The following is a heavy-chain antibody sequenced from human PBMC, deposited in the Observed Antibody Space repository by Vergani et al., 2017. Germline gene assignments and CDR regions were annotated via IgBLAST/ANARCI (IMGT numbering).Heavy chain of an antibody. V-gene: IGHV5-51*03. Sequence: EVQLVQSGAEVKKPGESLKISCQGSGYSITNYWIAWVRQRPGKGLEWMGIIYAGDSDVRYSPSFQGQVTMSVDKSLSTAYLQWSSLKASDTATYCCAKTHDFSSLYSSYNWFDPWGQGILVTVSS. CDR1: GYSITNYW. CDR2: IYAGDSDV. J-gene: IGHJ5*02. CDR3: AKTHDFSSLYSSYNWFDP. D-gene: IGHD3-3*01.